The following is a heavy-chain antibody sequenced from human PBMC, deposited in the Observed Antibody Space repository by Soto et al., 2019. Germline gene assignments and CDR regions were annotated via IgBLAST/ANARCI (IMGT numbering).Heavy chain of an antibody. CDR2: IGTTGDT. D-gene: IGHD5-18*01. Sequence: EVQLVESGGGLVQPGGSLRLSCAASGFTFSRFDMHWVRQATGKGLEWVSSIGTTGDTYYPGSVKGRFTISRENAKNSLYLQMNSLRDGDTAVYYCARGGDTSIYFMDVWGKGTTVTLSS. CDR3: ARGGDTSIYFMDV. J-gene: IGHJ6*03. V-gene: IGHV3-13*01. CDR1: GFTFSRFD.